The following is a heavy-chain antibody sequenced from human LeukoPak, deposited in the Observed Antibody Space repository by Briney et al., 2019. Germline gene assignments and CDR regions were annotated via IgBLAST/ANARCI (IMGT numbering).Heavy chain of an antibody. CDR2: ISYDGSNK. V-gene: IGHV3-30-3*01. CDR1: GFTFSSYA. D-gene: IGHD7-27*01. Sequence: LPGGSLRLSCAASGFTFSSYAMHWVRKAPGKGLEWVAVISYDGSNKYYADSVKGRFTISRDNSKNTLYLQMNSLRAEDTAVYYCAKDGRTWVYWGQGTLVTVSS. CDR3: AKDGRTWVY. J-gene: IGHJ4*02.